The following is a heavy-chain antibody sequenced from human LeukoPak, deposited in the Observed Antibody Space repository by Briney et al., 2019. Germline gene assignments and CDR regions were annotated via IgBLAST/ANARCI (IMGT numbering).Heavy chain of an antibody. CDR2: ISWNSGSI. Sequence: GGSLRLSCAASGFTFDDYAMHWVRQAPGKGLEWVSGISWNSGSIGYADSVKGRFTISRDNAKNSLYLQMNSLRAEDTALYYCAKAQYYYDSSGSLDYWGQGTLVTVPS. CDR3: AKAQYYYDSSGSLDY. CDR1: GFTFDDYA. J-gene: IGHJ4*02. V-gene: IGHV3-9*01. D-gene: IGHD3-22*01.